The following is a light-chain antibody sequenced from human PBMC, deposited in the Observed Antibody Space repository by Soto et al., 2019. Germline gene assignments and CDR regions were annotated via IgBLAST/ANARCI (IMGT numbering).Light chain of an antibody. J-gene: IGKJ1*01. Sequence: EIVLTQSPGTLSLSPGERATLSCRASQTVSYNYVAWYQQKPGRAPRLLIYGASSRAAGIPDRFSGSGSGTDFTLTISRLEPEDFALYFCQQYGGSLRTFGQGTKVEIK. CDR1: QTVSYNY. CDR3: QQYGGSLRT. V-gene: IGKV3-20*01. CDR2: GAS.